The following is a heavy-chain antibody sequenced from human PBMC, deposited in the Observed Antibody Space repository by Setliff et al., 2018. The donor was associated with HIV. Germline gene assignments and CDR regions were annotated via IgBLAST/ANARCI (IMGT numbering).Heavy chain of an antibody. CDR1: GDSISGYY. J-gene: IGHJ6*02. V-gene: IGHV4-4*07. D-gene: IGHD6-19*01. Sequence: KSSETLSLTCTSSGDSISGYYWSWIRQPAGKGLEWIGRMHTSGNTNYNPSLKSRVTMSVDTSKNQFSLRLSSVTAADTAVYYCARQFTVQWLVSTYGVDVWGQGTTVTVSS. CDR3: ARQFTVQWLVSTYGVDV. CDR2: MHTSGNT.